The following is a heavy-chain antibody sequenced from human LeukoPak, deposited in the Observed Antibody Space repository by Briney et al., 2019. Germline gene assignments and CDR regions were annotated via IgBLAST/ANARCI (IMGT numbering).Heavy chain of an antibody. CDR2: IYYSGST. CDR3: ARDQALNWNYDVFDY. V-gene: IGHV4-39*07. Sequence: PSETLSLTCTVSGGSISSSSYYWGWIRQPPGKGLEWIGSIYYSGSTYYNPSLKSRVTISVDTSKNQFSLKLSSVTAADTAVYYCARDQALNWNYDVFDYWGQGTLVTVSS. CDR1: GGSISSSSYY. J-gene: IGHJ4*02. D-gene: IGHD1-7*01.